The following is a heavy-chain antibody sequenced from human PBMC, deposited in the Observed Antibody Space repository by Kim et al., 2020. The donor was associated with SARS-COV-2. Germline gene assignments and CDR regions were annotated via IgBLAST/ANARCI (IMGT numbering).Heavy chain of an antibody. J-gene: IGHJ4*02. D-gene: IGHD2-2*01. V-gene: IGHV3-64*01. CDR3: ARVTSHYAFDY. CDR2: T. Sequence: TYYANSVRGRFTISRDNSNNTLYLQMGSLRAEDMAVYYCARVTSHYAFDYWGQGTLVTVSS.